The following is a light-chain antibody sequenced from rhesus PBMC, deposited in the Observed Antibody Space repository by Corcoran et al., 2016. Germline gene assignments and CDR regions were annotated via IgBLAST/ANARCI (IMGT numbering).Light chain of an antibody. J-gene: IGKJ2*01. CDR3: QQYYDTPCT. CDR1: QSLLYSSNYKNY. Sequence: DIVMAQSPDSLAVSLGERVTINCKSSQSLLYSSNYKNYLAWYQQKPGQAPKLFLYWAATRESGVPNRFSGSGSGTDFTLTISGLQAEDVAVYYFQQYYDTPCTFGQGTKVEI. V-gene: IGKV4-1*01. CDR2: WAA.